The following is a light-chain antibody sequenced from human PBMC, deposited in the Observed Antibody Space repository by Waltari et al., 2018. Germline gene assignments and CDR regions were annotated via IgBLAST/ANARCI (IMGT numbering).Light chain of an antibody. CDR2: AAS. CDR3: QQLNSHPLT. CDR1: QGISSY. Sequence: IQLTQSPSSLSASVGDRVTITCRASQGISSYLAWYQQNPGKAPKLLIYAASTLQSGVPSRFSGSGSGTDFTLTISSLQPEDFASYYCQQLNSHPLTFGGGTKVEIK. J-gene: IGKJ4*01. V-gene: IGKV1-9*01.